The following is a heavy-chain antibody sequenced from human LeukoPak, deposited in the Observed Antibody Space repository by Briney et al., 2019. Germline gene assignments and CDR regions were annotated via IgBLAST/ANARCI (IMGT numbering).Heavy chain of an antibody. CDR2: IYPGDSDT. V-gene: IGHV5-51*01. CDR3: ATGYGGGRGAFDI. J-gene: IGHJ3*02. D-gene: IGHD6-19*01. Sequence: GESLKISCKGSGXSFTAYWIGWVRQMPGKGLEWMGIIYPGDSDTRYSPSFQGQVTISSDKSISTAYVQWRSLKASDTAMYYCATGYGGGRGAFDIWGQGTMVTVSS. CDR1: GXSFTAYW.